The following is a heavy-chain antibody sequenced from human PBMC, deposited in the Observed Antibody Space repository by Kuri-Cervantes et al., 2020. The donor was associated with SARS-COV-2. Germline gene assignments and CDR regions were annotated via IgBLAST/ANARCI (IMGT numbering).Heavy chain of an antibody. V-gene: IGHV5-51*01. CDR2: IYPGDSDT. CDR1: GYSFTSYW. J-gene: IGHJ3*02. CDR3: ARAFVVVPAASQGAFDI. Sequence: KVSCKGSGYSFTSYWIGWVRQMPGKGLEWMGIIYPGDSDTRYSPSFQGQVTISAGKSISTAYLQWSSLKASDTAMYYCARAFVVVPAASQGAFDIWGQGTMVTVSS. D-gene: IGHD2-2*01.